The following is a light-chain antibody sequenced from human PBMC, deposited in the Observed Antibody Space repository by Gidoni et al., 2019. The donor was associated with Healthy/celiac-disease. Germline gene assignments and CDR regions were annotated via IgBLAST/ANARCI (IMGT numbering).Light chain of an antibody. CDR2: GKN. Sequence: SSELTQDPAVSVALGQTVRITCQGDRLRSYYASWYQQKPGQAPGLVIYGKNNRPSGIPDRFSGSSSGNTASLTITGAQAEDEADYYCNSRDSSGNRFYVFGTGTKVTVL. V-gene: IGLV3-19*01. J-gene: IGLJ1*01. CDR3: NSRDSSGNRFYV. CDR1: RLRSYY.